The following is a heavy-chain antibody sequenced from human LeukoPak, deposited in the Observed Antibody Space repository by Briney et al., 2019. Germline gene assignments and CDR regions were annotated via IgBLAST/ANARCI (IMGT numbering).Heavy chain of an antibody. J-gene: IGHJ4*02. CDR3: AKDPTRPIAVAGTLDY. CDR1: GFTFSSYA. CDR2: ISGSGGST. Sequence: VGSLRLSCAASGFTFSSYAMSWVRQAPGKGLEWVSAISGSGGSTYYADSVKGRFTISRDNSKNTLYLQMNSLKAEDTAVYYCAKDPTRPIAVAGTLDYWGQGTLVTVSS. D-gene: IGHD6-19*01. V-gene: IGHV3-23*01.